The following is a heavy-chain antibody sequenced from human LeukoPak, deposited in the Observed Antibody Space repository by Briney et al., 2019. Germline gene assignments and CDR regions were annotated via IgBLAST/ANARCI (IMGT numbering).Heavy chain of an antibody. CDR3: ARALNIAARPFDY. CDR2: INHSGST. Sequence: PSETLSLTCAVYGGSFSGYYWSWIRQPPGKGLEWIGEINHSGSTNYNPSLKSRVTILVDTSKNQFSLKLSSVTAADTAVYYCARALNIAARPFDYWGQGTLVTVSS. J-gene: IGHJ4*02. CDR1: GGSFSGYY. V-gene: IGHV4-34*01. D-gene: IGHD6-6*01.